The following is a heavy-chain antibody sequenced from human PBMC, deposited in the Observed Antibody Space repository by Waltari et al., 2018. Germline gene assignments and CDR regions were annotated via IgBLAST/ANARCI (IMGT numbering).Heavy chain of an antibody. J-gene: IGHJ5*02. CDR1: GGSFSGYY. V-gene: IGHV4-34*01. Sequence: QVQLQQWGAGLLKPSETLSLTCAVYGGSFSGYYWSWIRQPPGKGLGWIGEINHSGSTNYNPSLKSRVTISVDTSKNQFSLKLSSVTAADTAVYYCARGKDLTMVRGRAVSGNWFDPWGQGTLVTVSS. D-gene: IGHD3-10*01. CDR2: INHSGST. CDR3: ARGKDLTMVRGRAVSGNWFDP.